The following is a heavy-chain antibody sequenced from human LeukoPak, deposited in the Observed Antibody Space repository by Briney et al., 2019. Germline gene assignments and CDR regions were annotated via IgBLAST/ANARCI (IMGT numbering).Heavy chain of an antibody. CDR2: ISAYNGNT. J-gene: IGHJ4*02. Sequence: GASVKVSCKASGYTFTSYGISWVRQAPGQGLEWMGWISAYNGNTNYAQKLQGRVTMTTDTSTSTAYMELRSLRSDDTAVYYCARAGRFLGYSSSWVPGSTQNWGQGTLVTVSS. CDR1: GYTFTSYG. V-gene: IGHV1-18*01. CDR3: ARAGRFLGYSSSWVPGSTQN. D-gene: IGHD6-13*01.